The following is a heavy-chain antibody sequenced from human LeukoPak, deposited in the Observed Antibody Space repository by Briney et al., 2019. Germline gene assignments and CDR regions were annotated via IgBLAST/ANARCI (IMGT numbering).Heavy chain of an antibody. CDR1: GYTFNNHY. Sequence: ASVKVSCKASGYTFNNHYMYWVRQAPGQGLEWMGGIIPIFGTANYAQKFQGRVTITADESTSTAYMELSSLRSEDTAVYYCAIADPSLDYWGQGTLVTVSS. CDR3: AIADPSLDY. J-gene: IGHJ4*02. CDR2: IIPIFGTA. V-gene: IGHV1-69*13.